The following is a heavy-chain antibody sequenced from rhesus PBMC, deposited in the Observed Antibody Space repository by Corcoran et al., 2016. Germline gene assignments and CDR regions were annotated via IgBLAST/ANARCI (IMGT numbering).Heavy chain of an antibody. D-gene: IGHD6-13*01. J-gene: IGHJ5-1*01. V-gene: IGHV4S12*01. CDR3: GTRGRWSGNRFDV. Sequence: QVQLQESGPGLVKPSATLTLTCCVSGCSISRAYSYWRWLRQPPGKGLEWIGDIYSNTGTTNYNVYLKSRVTTSKDTSKNQFSLRLTSGTAADTAVYYCGTRGRWSGNRFDVWGPGVLVIVSS. CDR1: GCSISRAYSY. CDR2: IYSNTGTT.